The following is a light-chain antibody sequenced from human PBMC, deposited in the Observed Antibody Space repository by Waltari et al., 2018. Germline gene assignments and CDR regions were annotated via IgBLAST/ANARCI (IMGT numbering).Light chain of an antibody. CDR3: QAWDNRSVV. J-gene: IGLJ2*01. CDR2: QDK. V-gene: IGLV3-1*01. Sequence: SYELTQPPSVSVSPGQTAKITCSGPRLGDKYPCWYQQKPGQAPLLVIYQDKKRPSGIPERFSGSNSGNTATLTIRETQAMDEADYYCQAWDNRSVVFGGGTKLTVL. CDR1: RLGDKY.